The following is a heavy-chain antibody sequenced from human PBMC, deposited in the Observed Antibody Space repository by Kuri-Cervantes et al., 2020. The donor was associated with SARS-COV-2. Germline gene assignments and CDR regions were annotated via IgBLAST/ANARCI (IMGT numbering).Heavy chain of an antibody. V-gene: IGHV1-69*06. J-gene: IGHJ6*02. CDR2: ITPIFGTA. Sequence: SVKVSCKAYGGTFSSYAISWVRQAPGQGLEWMGGITPIFGTANYAQKFQGRVTITADKSTSTAYMELSSLRSEDTAVYYCARDRDTAMGRYYYGIDVWGQGTTVTVSS. CDR1: GGTFSSYA. CDR3: ARDRDTAMGRYYYGIDV. D-gene: IGHD5-18*01.